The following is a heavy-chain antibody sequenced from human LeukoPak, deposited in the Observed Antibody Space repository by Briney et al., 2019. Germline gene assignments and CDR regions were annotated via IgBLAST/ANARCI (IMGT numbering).Heavy chain of an antibody. J-gene: IGHJ4*02. D-gene: IGHD3-9*01. CDR3: ARGLTVRRIDY. CDR1: GGSFSGYY. Sequence: PSETLSLTCAVYGGSFSGYYRSWIRQPPGKGLEWIGEINHSGSTNYNPSLKSRVTISVDTSKNQFSLKLSSVTAADTAVYYCARGLTVRRIDYWGQGTLVTASS. CDR2: INHSGST. V-gene: IGHV4-34*01.